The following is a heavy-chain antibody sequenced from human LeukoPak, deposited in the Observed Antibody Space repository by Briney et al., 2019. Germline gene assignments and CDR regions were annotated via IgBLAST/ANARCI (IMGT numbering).Heavy chain of an antibody. Sequence: SETLSLTCTVSGGSMSSSNYYWGWIRQPPGKGLEWIGSIYYIGSTYYNPSLKSRVTISVATSKNQFSLKLSSVTAADTAVYYCARHSSSWYNDYWGQGTLVTVSS. D-gene: IGHD6-13*01. CDR3: ARHSSSWYNDY. V-gene: IGHV4-39*01. J-gene: IGHJ4*02. CDR2: IYYIGST. CDR1: GGSMSSSNYY.